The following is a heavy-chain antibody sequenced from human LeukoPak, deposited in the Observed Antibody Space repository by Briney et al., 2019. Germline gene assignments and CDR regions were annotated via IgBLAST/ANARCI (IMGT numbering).Heavy chain of an antibody. J-gene: IGHJ4*02. V-gene: IGHV3-30*04. CDR2: ISYDGSNK. Sequence: SCKASGYTFTSYGISWVRQAPGKGLEWVAVISYDGSNKYYADSVKGRFTISRDNSKNTLYLQMNSLRAEDTAVYYCASYTYPPLDYWGQGTLVTVSS. CDR1: GYTFTSYG. CDR3: ASYTYPPLDY. D-gene: IGHD3-16*01.